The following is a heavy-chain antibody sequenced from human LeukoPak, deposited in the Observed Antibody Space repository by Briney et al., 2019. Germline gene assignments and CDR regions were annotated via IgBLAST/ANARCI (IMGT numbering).Heavy chain of an antibody. CDR2: IYHSGST. CDR1: GGSISSYS. Sequence: SETLSLTCTVSGGSISSYSWSWIRQPPGKGLEWIGYIYHSGSTYYNPSLKSRVTISVDRSKNQFSLKLSSVTAADTAVYYCARGYSGYDYVDYFDYWGQGTLVTVSS. V-gene: IGHV4-30-2*01. J-gene: IGHJ4*02. CDR3: ARGYSGYDYVDYFDY. D-gene: IGHD5-12*01.